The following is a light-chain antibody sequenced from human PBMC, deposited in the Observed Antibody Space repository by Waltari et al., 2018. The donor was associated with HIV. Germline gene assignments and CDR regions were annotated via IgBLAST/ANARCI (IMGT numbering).Light chain of an antibody. Sequence: QSALTQPASVSGSPGQSISISCTGTSSDVGDYYVSWYQHHSGKAPKVIIYEVPNRPSGVSHRFSGSKSGNTASLTISGLLPEDEADYFCSSYISSATPEFGGGTRLTVL. CDR2: EVP. CDR3: SSYISSATPE. CDR1: SSDVGDYY. J-gene: IGLJ3*02. V-gene: IGLV2-14*01.